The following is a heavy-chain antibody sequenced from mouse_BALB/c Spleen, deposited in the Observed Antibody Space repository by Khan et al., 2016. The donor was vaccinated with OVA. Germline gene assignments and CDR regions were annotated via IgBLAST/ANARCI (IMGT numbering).Heavy chain of an antibody. D-gene: IGHD1-1*01. V-gene: IGHV1-7*01. CDR2: INPSTGYT. CDR3: ARRGLRWDFDY. CDR1: GYTFINYW. Sequence: VQLKESGAELAKPEASVKMSCKASGYTFINYWILWIKQRPGQGLEWIGYINPSTGYTEYNQNFKDKATLTADKSSSTAYMQLSSLTSEDSTVYYCARRGLRWDFDYGGQGTTLTVSS. J-gene: IGHJ2*01.